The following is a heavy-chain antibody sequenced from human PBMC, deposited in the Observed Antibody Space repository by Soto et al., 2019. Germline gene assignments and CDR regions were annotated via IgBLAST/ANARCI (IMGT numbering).Heavy chain of an antibody. CDR3: ARDEMNSSGYYGYYYYGMDV. CDR1: GGTFSSYA. D-gene: IGHD3-22*01. J-gene: IGHJ6*02. V-gene: IGHV1-69*13. Sequence: ASVKVSCKASGGTFSSYAISWVRQAPGQGLEWMGGIIPIFGTANYAQKFQGRVTITADESTSTAYMELSRLRSEDTAVYYCARDEMNSSGYYGYYYYGMDVWGQGTTVTVSS. CDR2: IIPIFGTA.